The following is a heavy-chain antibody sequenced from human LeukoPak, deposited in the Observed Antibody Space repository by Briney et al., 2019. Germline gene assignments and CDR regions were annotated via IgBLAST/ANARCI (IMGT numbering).Heavy chain of an antibody. V-gene: IGHV3-23*01. CDR1: GFTVSSNY. CDR2: ISGSGGIT. Sequence: PGGSLRLSCAASGFTVSSNYMSWVRQAPGKGLEWVSVISGSGGITYYEDSVKGRFTISRDNSKNTLYLQMNSLRADDTAIYYCAKDAAAAGSAYYFEYWGQGTLVTVSS. D-gene: IGHD6-13*01. CDR3: AKDAAAAGSAYYFEY. J-gene: IGHJ4*02.